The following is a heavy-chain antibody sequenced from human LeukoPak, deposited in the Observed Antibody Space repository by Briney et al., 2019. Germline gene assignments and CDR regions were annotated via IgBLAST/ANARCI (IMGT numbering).Heavy chain of an antibody. J-gene: IGHJ4*02. CDR1: GYTFTGYY. Sequence: ASVKVSCKASGYTFTGYYMHWVRQAPGQGLEWMGWINPNSGGTNYAQKFQGRVTMTRDTSISTACMELSRLRSDDTAVYYCARSPWGSYRVRHRPVDYWGQGTLVTVSS. V-gene: IGHV1-2*02. CDR2: INPNSGGT. D-gene: IGHD3-16*02. CDR3: ARSPWGSYRVRHRPVDY.